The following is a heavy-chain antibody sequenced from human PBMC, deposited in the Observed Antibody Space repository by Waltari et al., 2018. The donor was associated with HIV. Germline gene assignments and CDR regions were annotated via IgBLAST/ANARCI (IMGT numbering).Heavy chain of an antibody. J-gene: IGHJ3*01. V-gene: IGHV3-23*01. Sequence: QLLESGGGLVEPGGSLRLYCAASGFIFTAFAMDWVRQAPWKGLEWVSAIRGGGETFYADSVKGRFTISRDNSKNTLYLQMNSLRADDAAVYYCVKDSGRAADVFDLWGQGTMVTVSS. CDR3: VKDSGRAADVFDL. CDR1: GFIFTAFA. D-gene: IGHD3-10*01. CDR2: IRGGGET.